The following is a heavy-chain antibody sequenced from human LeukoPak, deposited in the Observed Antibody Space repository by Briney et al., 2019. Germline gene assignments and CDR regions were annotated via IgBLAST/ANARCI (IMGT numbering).Heavy chain of an antibody. D-gene: IGHD6-19*01. J-gene: IGHJ4*02. CDR1: GYTFTGYY. CDR3: ARNPGIAVAGLDY. Sequence: ASVKVSCKASGYTFTGYYMHWVRQAPGQGLEWMGWINPNSGGTNYAQKFQGWVTMTRDTSISTAYMELSSLRSEDTAVCYCARNPGIAVAGLDYWGQGTLVTVSS. CDR2: INPNSGGT. V-gene: IGHV1-2*04.